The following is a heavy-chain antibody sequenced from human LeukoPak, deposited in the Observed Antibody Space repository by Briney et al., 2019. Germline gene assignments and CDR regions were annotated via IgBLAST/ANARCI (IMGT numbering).Heavy chain of an antibody. D-gene: IGHD3-10*01. Sequence: PSETLSLTCAVYGGSFSGYYWSWIRQPPGKGLEWIGEINHGGGTNYNPSLKSRVTISVDTSKNQFSLRLSSVTAADTAVYYCGTSGGVFDYWGQGTLVTVSS. V-gene: IGHV4-34*01. CDR3: GTSGGVFDY. J-gene: IGHJ4*02. CDR1: GGSFSGYY. CDR2: INHGGGT.